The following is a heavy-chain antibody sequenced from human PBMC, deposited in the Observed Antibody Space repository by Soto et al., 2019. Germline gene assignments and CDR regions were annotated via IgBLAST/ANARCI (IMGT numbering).Heavy chain of an antibody. J-gene: IGHJ6*04. Sequence: PSETLSLTCGVSGDTISTGGYSWAWIRQPPGKALEWIGHTYHSGNPYYNPSLKSRVTISVDTSKNQFSLKLSSVTAADTAVYYCARGNGRQYYYYYYGMDVWGKGTTVTVSS. CDR1: GDTISTGGYS. CDR2: TYHSGNP. V-gene: IGHV4-30-2*01. CDR3: ARGNGRQYYYYYYGMDV.